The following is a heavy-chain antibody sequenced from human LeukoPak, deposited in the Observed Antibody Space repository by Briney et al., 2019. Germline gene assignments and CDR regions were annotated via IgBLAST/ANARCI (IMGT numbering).Heavy chain of an antibody. CDR1: GYTFTSYD. CDR2: MNPNSGDT. CDR3: ARVGGLIRYFYWLLGGPRKGPYYFDY. J-gene: IGHJ4*02. V-gene: IGHV1-8*01. Sequence: ASVKVSCKASGYTFTSYDINWVRQATGQGLEWMGWMNPNSGDTGYAQKFQGRVTMTRNTSISTAYMELSSLRSEDTAVYYCARVGGLIRYFYWLLGGPRKGPYYFDYWGQGTLVTVSS. D-gene: IGHD3-9*01.